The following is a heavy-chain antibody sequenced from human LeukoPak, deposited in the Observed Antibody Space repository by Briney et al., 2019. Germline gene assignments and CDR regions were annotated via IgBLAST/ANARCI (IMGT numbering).Heavy chain of an antibody. J-gene: IGHJ3*02. CDR2: IYYSGST. V-gene: IGHV4-39*07. CDR3: ARLVAGRVVVAARPEAASDAFDI. D-gene: IGHD2-15*01. Sequence: SETLSLTCTVSGGSISSSSYYWGWIRQPPGKGLEWIGSIYYSGSTYYNPSLKSRVTISVDTSKNQFSLKLSSVTAADTAVYYCARLVAGRVVVAARPEAASDAFDIWGQGTMVTVSS. CDR1: GGSISSSSYY.